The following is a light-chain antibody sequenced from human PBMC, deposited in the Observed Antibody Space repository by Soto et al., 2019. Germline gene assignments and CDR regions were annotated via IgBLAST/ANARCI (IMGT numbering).Light chain of an antibody. CDR3: SSYAGSNIVL. J-gene: IGLJ2*01. Sequence: QSALTQPPSASGSHGQSVTISCTGTSSDVGGYNYVSWYQQHPGKAPKLMIYEVSKWPSGVPDRFSGSKSGNTASLTVSGLQAEDEADYYCSSYAGSNIVLFGGGTKLTVL. V-gene: IGLV2-8*01. CDR2: EVS. CDR1: SSDVGGYNY.